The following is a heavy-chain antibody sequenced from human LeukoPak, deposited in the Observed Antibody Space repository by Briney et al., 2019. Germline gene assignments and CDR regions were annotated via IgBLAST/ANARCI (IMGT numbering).Heavy chain of an antibody. V-gene: IGHV4-30-4*07. CDR3: ARGETRGYSGYDFLY. D-gene: IGHD5-12*01. CDR1: GGSISSGGYS. CDR2: IYYSGST. J-gene: IGHJ4*02. Sequence: PSETLSLTCAVSGGSISSGGYSWSWIRQPPGKGLEWIGYIYYSGSTYYNPSLKSRVTISVDTSKNQFSLKLSSVTAADTAVYYCARGETRGYSGYDFLYWGQGTLVTVSS.